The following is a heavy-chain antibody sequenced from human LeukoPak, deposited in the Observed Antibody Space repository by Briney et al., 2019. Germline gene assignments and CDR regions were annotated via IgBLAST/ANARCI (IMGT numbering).Heavy chain of an antibody. CDR2: MSPNSGDT. J-gene: IGHJ3*02. V-gene: IGHV1-8*01. CDR3: AGAFTPSDAFDI. Sequence: ASVKVSCKASGYTFTTHDINWVRQATGQGLEWLGWMSPNSGDTGYAQKFQGRVTMTRNTSISTAYMELSSLRSEDTAVYYCAGAFTPSDAFDIWGQGTMVTVSS. D-gene: IGHD2-15*01. CDR1: GYTFTTHD.